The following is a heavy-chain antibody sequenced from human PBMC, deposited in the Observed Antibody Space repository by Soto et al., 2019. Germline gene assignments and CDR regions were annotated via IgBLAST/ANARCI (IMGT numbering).Heavy chain of an antibody. J-gene: IGHJ4*02. V-gene: IGHV4-31*03. Sequence: LSLPCTVSGGSIRSGGYYWSWIRQHPGKGLEWIGYIYYSGSTYYNPSLKSRVTISVDTSKNQFSLKLSSVTAADTAVYYCARESRVGATAKIDYWGQGTLVTVSS. CDR3: ARESRVGATAKIDY. D-gene: IGHD1-26*01. CDR2: IYYSGST. CDR1: GGSIRSGGYY.